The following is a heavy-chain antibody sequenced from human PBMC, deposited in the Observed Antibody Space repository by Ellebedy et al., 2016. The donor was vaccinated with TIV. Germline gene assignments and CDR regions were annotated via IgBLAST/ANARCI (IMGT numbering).Heavy chain of an antibody. D-gene: IGHD3-22*01. CDR2: IYYSGST. Sequence: SETLSLTCTVSGGSISSGGYYWSWIRQHPGKGLEWIGYIYYSGSTYYNPSLKGRVNISGDTSKNQFSLKLTSVTPADTAVYYCARTVSELIDWFDPWGQGTLVTVSS. CDR1: GGSISSGGYY. CDR3: ARTVSELIDWFDP. V-gene: IGHV4-31*03. J-gene: IGHJ5*02.